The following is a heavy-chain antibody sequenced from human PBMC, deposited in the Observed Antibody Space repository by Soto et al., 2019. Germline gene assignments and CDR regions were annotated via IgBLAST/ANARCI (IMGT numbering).Heavy chain of an antibody. D-gene: IGHD3-10*01. J-gene: IGHJ3*02. CDR1: GGTLSGYY. CDR3: ARAGFYGPFDAFDI. Sequence: LSLTCAVYGGTLSGYYWSWIRQPPGKGLEWIGEIHSSGSTNYNPSPTSGVTISVSTSKNQFSRRLSFVTPADTAVYDCARAGFYGPFDAFDIWGHGTMVTVSS. CDR2: IHSSGST. V-gene: IGHV4-34*01.